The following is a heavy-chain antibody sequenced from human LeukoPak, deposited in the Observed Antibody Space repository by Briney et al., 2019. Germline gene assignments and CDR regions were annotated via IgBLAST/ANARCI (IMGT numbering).Heavy chain of an antibody. V-gene: IGHV1-24*01. D-gene: IGHD2-2*02. CDR1: GHTLTELF. CDR2: FDPEDGET. Sequence: ASVKVSCKVSGHTLTELFMHWVRQAPGKGLEWMGGFDPEDGETIYAQKFQGRVTMTRDTSISTAYMELSRLRSDDTAVYYCARNVQAAILDAFDIWGRGTMVTVSS. J-gene: IGHJ3*02. CDR3: ARNVQAAILDAFDI.